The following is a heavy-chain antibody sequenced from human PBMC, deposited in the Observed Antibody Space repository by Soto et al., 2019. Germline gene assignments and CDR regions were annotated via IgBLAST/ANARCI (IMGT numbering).Heavy chain of an antibody. J-gene: IGHJ5*02. CDR1: GGSISSSSYY. CDR3: ARHREGYCSGGSCYPYGENWFDP. D-gene: IGHD2-15*01. Sequence: QLQLQESGPGLVKPSETLSLTCTVSGGSISSSSYYWGWIRQPPGKGLEWIGSIYYSGSTYYNPSLKSRVTRSVDTSKNQFSLKLSSVTDADTAVYYCARHREGYCSGGSCYPYGENWFDPWGQGTLVTVSS. CDR2: IYYSGST. V-gene: IGHV4-39*01.